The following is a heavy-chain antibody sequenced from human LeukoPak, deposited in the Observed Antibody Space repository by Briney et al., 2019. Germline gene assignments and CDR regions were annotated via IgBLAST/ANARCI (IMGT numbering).Heavy chain of an antibody. V-gene: IGHV4-38-2*01. CDR2: IYHSGNT. D-gene: IGHD6-19*01. CDR1: GYSISSGYY. Sequence: SETLSLTCAVSGYSISSGYYWGWFRQPPGKGLEWIGCIYHSGNTYYNPSLKSRVSISVDTSKNQFSLKLNSVTAADTAVYFCARQGGSSSPYYYYYRDVWGKGTTVSVSS. J-gene: IGHJ6*03. CDR3: ARQGGSSSPYYYYYRDV.